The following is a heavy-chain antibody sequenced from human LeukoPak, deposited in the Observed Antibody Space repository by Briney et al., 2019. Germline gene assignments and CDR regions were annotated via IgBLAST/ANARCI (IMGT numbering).Heavy chain of an antibody. J-gene: IGHJ4*02. Sequence: ASVKVSCKASGHTFTSYDINWVRQATGQGLEWMGWMNPNMGNTGYAQKLQGRVTMTTHTSITPAYLELSRLASEDTAAHYCTARSGSYLSYWGEGTLVTVSS. CDR1: GHTFTSYD. CDR3: TARSGSYLSY. D-gene: IGHD1-26*01. V-gene: IGHV1-8*01. CDR2: MNPNMGNT.